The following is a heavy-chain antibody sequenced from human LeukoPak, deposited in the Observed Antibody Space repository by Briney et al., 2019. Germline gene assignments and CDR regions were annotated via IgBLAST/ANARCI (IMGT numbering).Heavy chain of an antibody. D-gene: IGHD3-10*01. V-gene: IGHV3-30-3*01. CDR3: ARVTAMVRGVISYYFDY. CDR1: GFTFSSYA. J-gene: IGHJ4*02. Sequence: GRFLRLSCAASGFTFSSYAMHWVRQAPGKGLEWVAVISYDGSNKYYADSVKGRFTISRDDSKNTLYLQMNSLRAEDTAVYYCARVTAMVRGVISYYFDYWGQGTLVTVSS. CDR2: ISYDGSNK.